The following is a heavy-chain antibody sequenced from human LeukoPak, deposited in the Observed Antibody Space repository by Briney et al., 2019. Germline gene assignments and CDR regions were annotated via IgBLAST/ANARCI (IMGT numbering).Heavy chain of an antibody. Sequence: GRSLRLSCAASGFTFSSYSMHWVRQAPGKGLEWVSSISSSSSYIYYADSVKGRFTISRDKAKNSLYLQMNSLRAKDTAVYYCARDRWHSSGWYTGEFDYWGQGTLVTVSS. J-gene: IGHJ4*02. CDR1: GFTFSSYS. D-gene: IGHD6-19*01. CDR2: ISSSSSYI. V-gene: IGHV3-21*01. CDR3: ARDRWHSSGWYTGEFDY.